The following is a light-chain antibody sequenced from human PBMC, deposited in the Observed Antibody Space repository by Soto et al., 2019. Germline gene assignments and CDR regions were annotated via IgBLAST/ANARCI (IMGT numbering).Light chain of an antibody. J-gene: IGKJ5*01. CDR2: DTS. Sequence: ETVLTQSPATLSLSPGERATLSCRASQSVRNYLAWYQQKPGQAPRLLIYDTSNRATGIPPRFSGSGSETDFTLTITSLEPEDFAVYYCQQRYRWPPITFGQGTRLEIK. CDR3: QQRYRWPPIT. CDR1: QSVRNY. V-gene: IGKV3-11*01.